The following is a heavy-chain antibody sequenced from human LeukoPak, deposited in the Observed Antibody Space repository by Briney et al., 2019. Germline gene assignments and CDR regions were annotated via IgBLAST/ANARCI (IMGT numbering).Heavy chain of an antibody. Sequence: SVKVSCKASGATFSPYVMNWLRPAPGQGLEWMGRIVPILGVANYAQNVQVTVTITEDRSTSTAYMELRSLTSADTDLYYSARDQRNSGGYYRDSHDIDYWGQGSMVTVSS. V-gene: IGHV1-69*04. D-gene: IGHD3-22*01. CDR2: IVPILGVA. J-gene: IGHJ4*02. CDR3: ARDQRNSGGYYRDSHDIDY. CDR1: GATFSPYV.